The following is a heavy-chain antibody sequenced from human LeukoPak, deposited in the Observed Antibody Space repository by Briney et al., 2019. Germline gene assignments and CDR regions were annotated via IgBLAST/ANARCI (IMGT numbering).Heavy chain of an antibody. D-gene: IGHD6-13*01. Sequence: PGGSLRLSCVASGFSFSSYAIQWVRQAPGKGLEWVAGISYDGAKTYYAEAVKGRFTLSKDTSKRTLYLQMTSLRGDDTAVYYCAKGYSGSVYDAFDIWGQGTMVTVSS. CDR2: ISYDGAKT. CDR3: AKGYSGSVYDAFDI. CDR1: GFSFSSYA. V-gene: IGHV3-30-3*01. J-gene: IGHJ3*02.